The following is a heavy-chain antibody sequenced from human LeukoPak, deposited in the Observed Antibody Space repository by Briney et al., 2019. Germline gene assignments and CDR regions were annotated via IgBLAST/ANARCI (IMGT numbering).Heavy chain of an antibody. V-gene: IGHV1-18*01. D-gene: IGHD6-13*01. CDR3: ARESESSWYVNALDY. Sequence: GASVKVSCKASGYRFTNYGISWVRLASGQGLECMGWISPHNGHTKYAQKFQGRITTTTDTSTSTAYMELRSLRSDDTAVYYCARESESSWYVNALDYWGQGTLVTVSS. CDR1: GYRFTNYG. J-gene: IGHJ4*02. CDR2: ISPHNGHT.